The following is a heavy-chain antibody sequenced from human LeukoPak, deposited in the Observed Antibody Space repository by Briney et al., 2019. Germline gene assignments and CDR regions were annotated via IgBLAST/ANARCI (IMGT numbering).Heavy chain of an antibody. V-gene: IGHV4-59*11. CDR2: VSNSGST. Sequence: SETLSLTCTVSGGAIRSHYWTWIRQSPVKGLEWIGDVSNSGSTSYNPSLKSRVTISIDTTKNQFSLKLRSVTAADTAEYYCGRDALVGHFSYYYMDVWGKGTTVTVSS. D-gene: IGHD2-21*01. CDR1: GGAIRSHY. J-gene: IGHJ6*03. CDR3: GRDALVGHFSYYYMDV.